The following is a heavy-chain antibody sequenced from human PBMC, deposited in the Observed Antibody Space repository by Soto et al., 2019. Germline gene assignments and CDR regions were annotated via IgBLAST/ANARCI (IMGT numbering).Heavy chain of an antibody. V-gene: IGHV1-3*01. Sequence: EASVKVSCKASGYTFTNYAIHWVRQAPGQRLEWMGWINPGNGNTKYSQKFQGRVTITRDTSASTAYMELSSLRSEDTAVYYCAREQVVVATTPHWYFDLWGRGTLVTVSS. CDR1: GYTFTNYA. CDR3: AREQVVVATTPHWYFDL. D-gene: IGHD2-15*01. J-gene: IGHJ2*01. CDR2: INPGNGNT.